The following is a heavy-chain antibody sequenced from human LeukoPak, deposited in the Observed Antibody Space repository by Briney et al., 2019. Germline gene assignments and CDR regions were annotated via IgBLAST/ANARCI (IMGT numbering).Heavy chain of an antibody. CDR3: ARVPGWRFWEWLSQYYFDY. CDR1: GYTFTRYG. D-gene: IGHD3-3*01. J-gene: IGHJ4*02. CDR2: ISAYNGNT. V-gene: IGHV1-18*01. Sequence: SVRVSCTASGYTFTRYGISWVRQAPGQGLEWMGWISAYNGNTYYAEKLQGRVTMTTDTSTSTAYMELRSLRSDDTAVYYCARVPGWRFWEWLSQYYFDYWGQGTLVTVSS.